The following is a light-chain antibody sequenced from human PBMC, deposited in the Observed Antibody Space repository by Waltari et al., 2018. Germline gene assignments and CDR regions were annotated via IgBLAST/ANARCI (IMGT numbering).Light chain of an antibody. CDR3: QAWDSSPHVV. V-gene: IGLV3-1*01. Sequence: SYELTQPPSVSVSPGQTVSITCSGDKLGDKNICWYQQKPGQSPTLVIYQNTMRPSGIPERFSGPNSGNTATLTISGTQPMDGADYYCQAWDSSPHVVFGGGTKLTVL. CDR2: QNT. J-gene: IGLJ2*01. CDR1: KLGDKN.